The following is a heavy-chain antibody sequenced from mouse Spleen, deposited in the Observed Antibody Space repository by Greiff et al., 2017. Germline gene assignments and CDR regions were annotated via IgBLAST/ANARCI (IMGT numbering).Heavy chain of an antibody. J-gene: IGHJ2*01. Sequence: EVKVVESGGGLVKPGGSLKLSCAASGFTFSSYAMSWVRQTPEKRLEWVATISSGGSYTYYPDSVKGRFTISRDNAKNTLYLQMSSLRSEDTAMYYCARGGPNYSFFDYWGQGTTLTVSS. V-gene: IGHV5-9-1*01. D-gene: IGHD2-1*01. CDR1: GFTFSSYA. CDR2: ISSGGSYT. CDR3: ARGGPNYSFFDY.